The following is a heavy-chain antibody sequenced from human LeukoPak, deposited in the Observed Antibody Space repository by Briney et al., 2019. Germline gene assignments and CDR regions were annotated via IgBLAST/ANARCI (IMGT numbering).Heavy chain of an antibody. J-gene: IGHJ5*02. CDR3: ARDGTYYYDSTVLS. D-gene: IGHD3-22*01. CDR2: ISAYNGNT. Sequence: ASAKVSCKASGYTFTSYGISWVRQAPGQGLEWMGWISAYNGNTNYAQKLQGRVTMTTDTSTSTAYMELRSLRSDDTAVYYCARDGTYYYDSTVLSWGQGTLVTVSS. V-gene: IGHV1-18*01. CDR1: GYTFTSYG.